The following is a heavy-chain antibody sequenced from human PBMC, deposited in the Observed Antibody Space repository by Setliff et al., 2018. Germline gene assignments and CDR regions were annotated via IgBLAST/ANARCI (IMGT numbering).Heavy chain of an antibody. CDR1: GFTFRTYE. D-gene: IGHD5-12*01. Sequence: GGSLRLSCEASGFTFRTYEMIWVRQAPGKGLERVSKTHTDGITIYSDSVRGRFTISRDNAKNSLYLQMNSLRAEDTAVYYCARAARGSVATGSPVDYWGQGTLVTVSS. J-gene: IGHJ4*02. CDR3: ARAARGSVATGSPVDY. CDR2: THTDGITI. V-gene: IGHV3-48*03.